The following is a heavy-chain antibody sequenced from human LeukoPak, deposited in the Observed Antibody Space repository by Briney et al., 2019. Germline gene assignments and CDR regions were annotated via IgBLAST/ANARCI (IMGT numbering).Heavy chain of an antibody. CDR2: IYYSGST. V-gene: IGHV4-59*01. CDR3: ARDRYTVAATRDFLRTEKYYYYYMDV. J-gene: IGHJ6*03. D-gene: IGHD2-15*01. CDR1: GGSISSYY. Sequence: SETLSLTCTVSGGSISSYYWSWTRQPPGKGLEWIGYIYYSGSTNYNPSLKSRVTISVDTSKNQFSLKLSSVTAADTAVYYCARDRYTVAATRDFLRTEKYYYYYMDVWGKGTTVTVSS.